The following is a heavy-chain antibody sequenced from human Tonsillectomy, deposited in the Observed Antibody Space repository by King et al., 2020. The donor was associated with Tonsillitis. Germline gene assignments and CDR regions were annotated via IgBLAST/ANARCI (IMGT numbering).Heavy chain of an antibody. D-gene: IGHD1-1*01. V-gene: IGHV5-10-1*03. Sequence: EVQLVESGAEVKKSGESLRISCKGSGYSFTSHWISWVRQMPGKGLEWMGRIDPSDSYTNYSPSFQGHVTISADKSISTAYLQWGSLQASDTAMYYCARHEGTENYDYWGQGTLVTVSS. CDR1: GYSFTSHW. J-gene: IGHJ4*02. CDR3: ARHEGTENYDY. CDR2: IDPSDSYT.